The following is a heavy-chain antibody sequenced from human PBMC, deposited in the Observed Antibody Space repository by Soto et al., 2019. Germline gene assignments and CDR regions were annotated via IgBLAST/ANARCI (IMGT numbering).Heavy chain of an antibody. V-gene: IGHV1-69*08. CDR3: ARDAITMVRGVITSDWYFDL. J-gene: IGHJ2*01. CDR1: GGTFSSYT. D-gene: IGHD3-10*01. Sequence: QVQLVQSGAEVKKPGSSVKVSCKASGGTFSSYTISWVRQAPGQGLEWMGRIIPILGIANYAQKFQGRVTIPADKSTSTAYMELSSLRSEDTAVYYCARDAITMVRGVITSDWYFDLWGRGTLVTVSS. CDR2: IIPILGIA.